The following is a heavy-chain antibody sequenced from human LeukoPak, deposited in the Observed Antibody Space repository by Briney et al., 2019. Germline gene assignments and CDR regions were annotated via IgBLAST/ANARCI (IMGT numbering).Heavy chain of an antibody. J-gene: IGHJ4*02. V-gene: IGHV1-18*01. D-gene: IGHD3-9*01. CDR2: ISAYNGNT. CDR3: ARGSVLRYFDWLYLFDY. Sequence: ASVKVSCKASGYTFTSYGISWVRQAPGQGLEWMGWISAYNGNTNYAQKLQGRVTMTTDTSTSTAYMELRSLRSDDTAVYYCARGSVLRYFDWLYLFDYWGQGTLVTVSS. CDR1: GYTFTSYG.